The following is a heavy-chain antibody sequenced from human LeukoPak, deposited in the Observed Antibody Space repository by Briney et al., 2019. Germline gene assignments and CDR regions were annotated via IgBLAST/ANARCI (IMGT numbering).Heavy chain of an antibody. V-gene: IGHV3-48*03. CDR1: VFTFSSYE. D-gene: IGHD5-18*01. CDR2: ISSIGITI. CDR3: ARAETSRYSYGTYYYYMDV. Sequence: GGSLRLSCAPSVFTFSSYEMNSGRQAPGKGREGVSYISSIGITIYYADSVKGRFTISRDTAKNSLYLQMKSLRAEDTALYYCARAETSRYSYGTYYYYMDVWGKGTTVTVSS. J-gene: IGHJ6*03.